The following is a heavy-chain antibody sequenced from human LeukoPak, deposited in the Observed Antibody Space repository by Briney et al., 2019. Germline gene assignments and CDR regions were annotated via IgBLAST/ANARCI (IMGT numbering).Heavy chain of an antibody. CDR3: ARVSPYYDILTGYYGTEVEEGFDY. Sequence: GASVKVSCKASGYTFTGYYMYWVRQAPGQGLEWMGWINPNSGGTNYAQKFQGRVTMTRDTSISTAYMELSRLRSDDTAVYYCARVSPYYDILTGYYGTEVEEGFDYWGQGTLVTVSS. D-gene: IGHD3-9*01. J-gene: IGHJ4*02. V-gene: IGHV1-2*02. CDR1: GYTFTGYY. CDR2: INPNSGGT.